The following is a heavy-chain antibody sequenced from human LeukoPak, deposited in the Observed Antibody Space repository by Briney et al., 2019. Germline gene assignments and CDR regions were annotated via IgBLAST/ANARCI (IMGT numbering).Heavy chain of an antibody. V-gene: IGHV3-23*01. CDR1: GSTFSSYA. CDR2: ISGSGGST. J-gene: IGHJ4*02. Sequence: PGGSLRLSCAASGSTFSSYAMSWVRQAPGKGLEWVSAISGSGGSTYYADSVKGRFTISRDNSKNTLYLQMNSLRAEDTAVYYCAKARSAIVVVVAAIMFWGQGTLVTVSS. D-gene: IGHD2-15*01. CDR3: AKARSAIVVVVAAIMF.